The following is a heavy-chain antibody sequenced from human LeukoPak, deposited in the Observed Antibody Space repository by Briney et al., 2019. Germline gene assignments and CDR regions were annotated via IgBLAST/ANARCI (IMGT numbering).Heavy chain of an antibody. V-gene: IGHV4-39*01. CDR2: IYYSGNT. D-gene: IGHD1/OR15-1a*01. Sequence: SETLSLTCTVSGVSISSSSYYWGWLRQPPGKGLEWIGSIYYSGNTYYNPSLKSRVTISVDTSKNQFSLKLSSVTAADTAVYYCAITVEQPRKNWFDPWGQATLVTVSS. CDR1: GVSISSSSYY. CDR3: AITVEQPRKNWFDP. J-gene: IGHJ5*02.